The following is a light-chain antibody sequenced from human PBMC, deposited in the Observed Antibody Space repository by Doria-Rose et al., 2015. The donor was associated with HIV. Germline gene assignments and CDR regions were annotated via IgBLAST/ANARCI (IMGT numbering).Light chain of an antibody. J-gene: IGKJ2*01. CDR2: AAS. CDR1: QSIDTY. Sequence: DIRMTQSPSSLSASVGDRVTITCRSSQSIDTYLNWYQQKPGEAPKVLIYAASTLHSGVPSRFSGSGSGTDFTLTIASLQPEDFAIYHCQQSYSTPYTFGQGTKLEIK. CDR3: QQSYSTPYT. V-gene: IGKV1-39*01.